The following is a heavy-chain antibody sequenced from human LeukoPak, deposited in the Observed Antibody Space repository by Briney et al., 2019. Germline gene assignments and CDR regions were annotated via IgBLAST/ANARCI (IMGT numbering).Heavy chain of an antibody. Sequence: PGGSLRLSCAASGFTFDDYAMHWVRQARGKGLEWVLGISWNSGSIGYADSVKGRFTISRDNAKNSLYLQMNSLRAEDTALYYCAKDSGNPGYYYGMDVWGQGTTVTVSS. J-gene: IGHJ6*02. CDR3: AKDSGNPGYYYGMDV. D-gene: IGHD1-14*01. CDR1: GFTFDDYA. V-gene: IGHV3-9*01. CDR2: ISWNSGSI.